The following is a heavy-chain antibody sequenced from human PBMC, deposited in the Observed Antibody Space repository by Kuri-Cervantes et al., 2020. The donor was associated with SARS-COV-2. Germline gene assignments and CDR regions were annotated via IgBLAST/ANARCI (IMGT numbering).Heavy chain of an antibody. J-gene: IGHJ6*02. CDR3: ARDLFRGKIFAEPGGMDV. CDR1: GFTFSSYR. CDR2: ISSSSSYI. Sequence: GGSLRLSCAASGFTFSSYRMNWVRQAPGKGLEWVSSISSSSSYIYYADSVKGRFTISRDNAKNSLYLQMNSLRAEDTAVYYCARDLFRGKIFAEPGGMDVWGQGTTVTVSS. V-gene: IGHV3-21*01. D-gene: IGHD3-3*01.